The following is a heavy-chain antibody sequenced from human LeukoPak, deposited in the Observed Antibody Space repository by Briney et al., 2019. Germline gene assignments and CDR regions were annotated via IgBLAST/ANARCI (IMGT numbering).Heavy chain of an antibody. J-gene: IGHJ5*02. CDR1: GFTFSSYA. CDR2: ISGSGGST. D-gene: IGHD3-22*01. V-gene: IGHV3-23*01. CDR3: AKEGYDSSGYYHWFDP. Sequence: GGSLRLSCAASGFTFSSYAMSWVRQAPGKGLEWVSGISGSGGSTYYADSVKGRFTISRDNSKNTLYLQMNSLGAEDTAVYYCAKEGYDSSGYYHWFDPWGQGTLVTVSS.